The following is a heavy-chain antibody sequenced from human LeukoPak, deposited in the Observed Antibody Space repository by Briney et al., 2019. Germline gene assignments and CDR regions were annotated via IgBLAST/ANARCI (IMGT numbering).Heavy chain of an antibody. CDR1: GGSFSGYY. CDR2: INHSGST. Sequence: NPSETLSLTCAVYGGSFSGYYWSWIRQPPGKGLEWIREINHSGSTNYNPSLKSRVTISVDTSKNQFSLKLSSVTAADTAVYYCARESEEVDYWGQGILVTVSS. V-gene: IGHV4-34*01. CDR3: ARESEEVDY. J-gene: IGHJ4*02.